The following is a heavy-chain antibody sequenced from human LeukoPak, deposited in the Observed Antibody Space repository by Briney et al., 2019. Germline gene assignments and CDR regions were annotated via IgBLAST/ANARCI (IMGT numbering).Heavy chain of an antibody. CDR1: GGSISSYY. J-gene: IGHJ3*02. CDR2: IYTSGST. Sequence: SETLSLTCTVSGGSISSYYWSWIRQPAGKGLEWIGRIYTSGSTNYNPSLKSRVTMSVDTSKNQFSLRLSSVTAADTAVYYCARDRVMGDAFDIWGQGTMVTVSS. V-gene: IGHV4-4*07. CDR3: ARDRVMGDAFDI. D-gene: IGHD2-8*01.